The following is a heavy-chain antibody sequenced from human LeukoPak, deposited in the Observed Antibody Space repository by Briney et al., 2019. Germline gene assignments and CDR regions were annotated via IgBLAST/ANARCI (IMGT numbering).Heavy chain of an antibody. CDR3: ARVRSGSYDAFDI. Sequence: SETLSLTCTVSGGSISSGGYYWSWIRQPPGKGLEWIGYIYHSGSTYYNPSLKSRVTISVDTSKNQFSLKLSSVTAADTAVYYCARVRSGSYDAFDIWGQGTMVTVSS. D-gene: IGHD3-10*01. J-gene: IGHJ3*02. V-gene: IGHV4-30-2*01. CDR2: IYHSGST. CDR1: GGSISSGGYY.